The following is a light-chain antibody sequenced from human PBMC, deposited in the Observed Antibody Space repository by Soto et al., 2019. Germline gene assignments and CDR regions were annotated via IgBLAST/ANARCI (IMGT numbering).Light chain of an antibody. CDR3: TDSYPGPRA. J-gene: IGKJ1*01. Sequence: SQVNQSPSSLSASLGDRVTITCRASQSISSWLAGYQQKPGKAPRLLINAASHLQRGVPSRFRGSGFETAFTLTITSLQHEDFTTYYCTDSYPGPRAFGQ. CDR2: AAS. V-gene: IGKV1-5*01. CDR1: QSISSW.